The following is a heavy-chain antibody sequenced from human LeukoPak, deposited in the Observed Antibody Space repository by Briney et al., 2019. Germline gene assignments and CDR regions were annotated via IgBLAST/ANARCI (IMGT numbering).Heavy chain of an antibody. V-gene: IGHV4-34*01. CDR2: INHSANM. D-gene: IGHD3-10*01. CDR1: GGSFSDYY. J-gene: IGHJ6*03. Sequence: SETLSLTCAVYGGSFSDYYWSWIRQPPGKGLEWIGDINHSANMRYNPSLKSRVSLSVDTSKSQFSLKLSAVTAADTAVYYCARRHYRGLTRYMDVWGKGTTVTISS. CDR3: ARRHYRGLTRYMDV.